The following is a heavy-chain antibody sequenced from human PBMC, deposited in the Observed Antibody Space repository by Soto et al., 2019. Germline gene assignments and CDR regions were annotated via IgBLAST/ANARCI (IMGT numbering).Heavy chain of an antibody. V-gene: IGHV3-9*01. CDR2: ISWNSGSI. CDR1: GFTFDDYA. Sequence: GGSLRLSCAASGFTFDDYAMHWVRQAPGKGLEWVSGISWNSGSIGYADSVKGRFTISRDNAKNSLYLQMNSLRAEDTALYYCAKDRAYYYDSSGPYYGMDVWGHGTTVTVSS. J-gene: IGHJ6*02. CDR3: AKDRAYYYDSSGPYYGMDV. D-gene: IGHD3-22*01.